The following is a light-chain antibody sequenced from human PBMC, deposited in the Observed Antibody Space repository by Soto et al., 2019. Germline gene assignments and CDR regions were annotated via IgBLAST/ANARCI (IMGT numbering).Light chain of an antibody. V-gene: IGKV3-11*01. CDR1: QSVSTF. J-gene: IGKJ5*01. Sequence: EIVLTQSPATLSLSPGERVTLSCRASQSVSTFLAWYQQKPGQAPRLLIYDASNRATGIPARFSGSGSGTDFTLTISSLEPEDFAVYYCQQRSNWPIPLGQGTRLASK. CDR2: DAS. CDR3: QQRSNWPIP.